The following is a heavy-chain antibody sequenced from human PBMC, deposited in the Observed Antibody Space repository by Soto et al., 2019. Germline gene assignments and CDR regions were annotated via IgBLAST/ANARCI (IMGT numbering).Heavy chain of an antibody. Sequence: EVQLLESGGGLVQPGGSLRLSCAASGFTFSSYAMSWVRQAPGKGLEWVSAISGSGGSTYYADSVKGRFTISRDNSKNMLYLQMNSLRAEDTAVYYCAKLLGYCSGGSCGRYYFDYWGQGTLVTVSS. CDR3: AKLLGYCSGGSCGRYYFDY. D-gene: IGHD2-15*01. J-gene: IGHJ4*02. CDR1: GFTFSSYA. CDR2: ISGSGGST. V-gene: IGHV3-23*01.